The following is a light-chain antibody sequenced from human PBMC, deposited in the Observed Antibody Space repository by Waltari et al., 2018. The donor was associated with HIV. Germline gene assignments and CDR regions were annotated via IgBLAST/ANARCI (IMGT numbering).Light chain of an antibody. J-gene: IGLJ1*01. V-gene: IGLV1-51*01. Sequence: QSVLTQPPSVSAAPGQKVTISCCGSTSNIGTRYVSWYQRLPGTAPKPLIYDNSERPSGIPDRCSGDKAGMSATLGSTGLQTGDEADYYCGTWDSSLSAVVFGTGTKVTVL. CDR3: GTWDSSLSAVV. CDR2: DNS. CDR1: TSNIGTRY.